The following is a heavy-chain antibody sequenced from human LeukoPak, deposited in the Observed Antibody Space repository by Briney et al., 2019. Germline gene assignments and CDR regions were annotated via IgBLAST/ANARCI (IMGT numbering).Heavy chain of an antibody. CDR1: GGSISSYY. Sequence: TSETLSLTCTVSGGSISSYYWSWIRQPPGKGLEWIGYIYYSGSTNYNPSLKSRVTISVDTSKNQFSLKLSSVTAADTAVYYCARAFAEDRGYSYGYNWFDPWGQGTLVTVSS. CDR3: ARAFAEDRGYSYGYNWFDP. J-gene: IGHJ5*02. D-gene: IGHD5-18*01. V-gene: IGHV4-59*08. CDR2: IYYSGST.